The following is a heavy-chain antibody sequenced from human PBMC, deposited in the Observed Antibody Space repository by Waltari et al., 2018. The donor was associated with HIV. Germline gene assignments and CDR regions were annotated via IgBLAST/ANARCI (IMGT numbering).Heavy chain of an antibody. CDR1: GGYIPRNDFY. V-gene: IGHV4-39*01. CDR3: ARRGDGFNQHARLDH. D-gene: IGHD2-2*01. J-gene: IGHJ4*02. Sequence: QLHLQESGPGLVKPSETLALTCTVSGGYIPRNDFYWAWIRQPPGKGLEWIGLMYNSGTTDYNPSLKSRVSMSRDTSKNRFSLRLHSVTAADTAIYYCARRGDGFNQHARLDHWGPGTLVTVSS. CDR2: MYNSGTT.